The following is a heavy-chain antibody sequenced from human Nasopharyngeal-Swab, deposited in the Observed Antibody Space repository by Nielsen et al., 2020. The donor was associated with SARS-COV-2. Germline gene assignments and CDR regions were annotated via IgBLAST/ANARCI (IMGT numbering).Heavy chain of an antibody. V-gene: IGHV6-1*01. Sequence: QTLSLTCAISGDSVSSNSAAWNWIRQSPSRGLGWLGRTYYRSKWYNDYAVSVKSRITINPDTSKNQFSLKLSSVTAADTDVYYCARRFTDTIFGANNYYFDYWGQGTLVTVSS. D-gene: IGHD3-3*01. J-gene: IGHJ4*02. CDR1: GDSVSSNSAA. CDR3: ARRFTDTIFGANNYYFDY. CDR2: TYYRSKWYN.